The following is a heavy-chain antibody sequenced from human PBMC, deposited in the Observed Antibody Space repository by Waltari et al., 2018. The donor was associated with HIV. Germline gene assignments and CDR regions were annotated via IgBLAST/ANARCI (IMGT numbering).Heavy chain of an antibody. CDR3: ARHALRVGAAYWNFDL. V-gene: IGHV4-39*01. CDR2: FYYTGGG. D-gene: IGHD1-26*01. CDR1: GGSVSSSSYF. J-gene: IGHJ2*01. Sequence: QLQLQESGPGLVKPSETLSLTCTVSGGSVSSSSYFWGWIRQPPGKGLEWIGRFYYTGGGYYNPSLKSRVTISVDTSKNQFSLKVTSVTAADTAVYYCARHALRVGAAYWNFDLWGRGTLVTVSS.